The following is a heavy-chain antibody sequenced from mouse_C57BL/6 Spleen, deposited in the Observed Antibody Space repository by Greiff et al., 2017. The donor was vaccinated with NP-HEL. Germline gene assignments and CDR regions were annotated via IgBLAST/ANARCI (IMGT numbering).Heavy chain of an antibody. V-gene: IGHV5-12*01. CDR3: ARQLGVYYFDY. Sequence: EVQRVESGGGLVQPGGSLKLSCAASGFTFSDYYMYWVRQTPEKRLEWVAYISNGGGSTYYPDTVKGRFTISRDNAKNTLYLQMSRLKSEDTAMYYCARQLGVYYFDYWGQGTTLTVSS. CDR1: GFTFSDYY. D-gene: IGHD4-1*01. CDR2: ISNGGGST. J-gene: IGHJ2*01.